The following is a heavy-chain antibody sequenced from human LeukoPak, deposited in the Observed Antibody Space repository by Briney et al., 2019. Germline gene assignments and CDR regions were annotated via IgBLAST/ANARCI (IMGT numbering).Heavy chain of an antibody. V-gene: IGHV4-34*01. CDR3: ARPLRAYCSSTSCYGGGAFDI. Sequence: PSETLSLTCAVYGGSFSGYYWSWIRQPPGKGLEWIGEINHSGSTNYNPSLKSRVTISVDTSKNQFSLKLSSVTAADTAVYYCARPLRAYCSSTSCYGGGAFDIWGQGTMVTVSS. CDR1: GGSFSGYY. CDR2: INHSGST. D-gene: IGHD2-2*01. J-gene: IGHJ3*02.